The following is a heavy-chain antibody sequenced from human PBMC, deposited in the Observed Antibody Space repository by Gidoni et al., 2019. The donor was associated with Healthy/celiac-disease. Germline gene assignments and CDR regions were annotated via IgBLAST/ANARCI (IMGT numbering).Heavy chain of an antibody. CDR3: ARGVNWFDP. J-gene: IGHJ5*02. CDR1: GGTVSSYT. V-gene: IGHV1-69*02. Sequence: QVQLVQSGAEVRKPGSSGKVPCKASGGTVSSYTISWVRQAPGQGLEWMGRIIPTLGIANYAQKFQGRVTMTADKSTSTAYMELSSLRSEDTAVYYCARGVNWFDPWGQGTLVTVSS. CDR2: IIPTLGIA.